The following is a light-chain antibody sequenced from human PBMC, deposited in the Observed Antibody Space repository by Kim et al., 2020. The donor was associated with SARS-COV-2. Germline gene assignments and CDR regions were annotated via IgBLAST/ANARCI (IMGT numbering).Light chain of an antibody. CDR2: EDN. CDR3: QSYDSSNHWV. CDR1: SGSIDSNY. V-gene: IGLV6-57*02. J-gene: IGLJ3*02. Sequence: NFMLTQPHSVSESPGKTVTISCTGSSGSIDSNYVQWYQQRPGSAPTTVIYEDNQRPSGVPDRFSGSIDSSSNSASLTISGLKIEDEADYHCQSYDSSNHWVFGGGTQLTVL.